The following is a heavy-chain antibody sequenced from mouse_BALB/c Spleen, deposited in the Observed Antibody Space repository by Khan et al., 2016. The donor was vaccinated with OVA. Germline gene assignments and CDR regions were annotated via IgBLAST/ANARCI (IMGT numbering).Heavy chain of an antibody. D-gene: IGHD1-1*01. CDR3: AKEDYGSSSFNY. Sequence: QVQLKESGPGLVAPSQSLSITCTVSGFSLTDYGVSWIRQPPGKGLEWLGVIWGGGSTYYNSTLKSRLSIRTATSTSHVFLKMNSMQTDHSAMYSCAKEDYGSSSFNYWGQGTTLAVSS. CDR2: IWGGGST. V-gene: IGHV2-6-5*01. CDR1: GFSLTDYG. J-gene: IGHJ2*01.